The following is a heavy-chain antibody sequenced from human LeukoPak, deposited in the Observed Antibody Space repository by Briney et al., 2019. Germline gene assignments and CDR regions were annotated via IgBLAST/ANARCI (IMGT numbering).Heavy chain of an antibody. V-gene: IGHV4-61*01. J-gene: IGHJ4*02. CDR3: AREKIFGTFDY. Sequence: SETLSLTCTVSGGSISSSSYYWGWIRQPPGKGLEWIGYIYYSGSTNHNPSLKSRVTISVDTSKNQFSLKLSSVTAADTAVYYCAREKIFGTFDYWGQGTLVTVSS. D-gene: IGHD3-3*01. CDR1: GGSISSSSYY. CDR2: IYYSGST.